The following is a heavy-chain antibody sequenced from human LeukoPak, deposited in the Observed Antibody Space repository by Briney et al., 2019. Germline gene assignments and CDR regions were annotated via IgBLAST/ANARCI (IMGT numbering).Heavy chain of an antibody. V-gene: IGHV4-34*01. CDR2: IYYSGST. Sequence: SETLSLTCAVYGGSFSGYYWSWIRQPPGKGLEWIGSIYYSGSTYYNPSLKSRVTISVDTSKNQFSLKLSSVTAADTAVYYCARSAAKYSSSWYTPSLPPDYWGQGTLVTVSS. CDR3: ARSAAKYSSSWYTPSLPPDY. J-gene: IGHJ4*02. D-gene: IGHD6-13*01. CDR1: GGSFSGYY.